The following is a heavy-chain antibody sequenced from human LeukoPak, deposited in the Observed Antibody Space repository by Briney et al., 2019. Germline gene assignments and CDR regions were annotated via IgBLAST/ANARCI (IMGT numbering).Heavy chain of an antibody. D-gene: IGHD5/OR15-5a*01. J-gene: IGHJ4*02. CDR1: GGSFSGYY. V-gene: IGHV4-34*01. CDR3: VRHDGRGVSTMGALDS. Sequence: SETLSLTCAVYGGSFSGYYWSWIRQPPGKGLEWIGEINHSGSTNYNPSLKSRVTISVDTSKNQFSLKLNSVTAADTAVYYCVRHDGRGVSTMGALDSWGQGSLVTVSS. CDR2: INHSGST.